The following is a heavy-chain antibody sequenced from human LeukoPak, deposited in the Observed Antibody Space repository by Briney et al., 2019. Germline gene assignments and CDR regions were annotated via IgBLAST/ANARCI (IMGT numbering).Heavy chain of an antibody. CDR3: ATRPPRVYCSSTSCYGMHV. D-gene: IGHD2-2*01. CDR2: INHSGST. CDR1: GGSFSGYY. J-gene: IGHJ6*04. V-gene: IGHV4-34*01. Sequence: PSETLSLTCAVYGGSFSGYYWSWIRQPPGKGLEWIGEINHSGSTNYNPSLKSRVTISVDTSKNQFSLKLSSVTAADTAVYYCATRPPRVYCSSTSCYGMHVWGKGTTVTVSS.